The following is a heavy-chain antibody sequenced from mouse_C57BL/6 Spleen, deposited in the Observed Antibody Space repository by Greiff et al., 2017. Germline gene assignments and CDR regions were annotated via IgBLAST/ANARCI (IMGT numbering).Heavy chain of an antibody. CDR3: PSIDY. V-gene: IGHV1-69*01. J-gene: IGHJ2*01. CDR2: IDPADSYT. Sequence: QVQLQQPGAELVMPGASVKLSCKASGYTFTSYWMHWVKQRPGQGLEWIGEIDPADSYTNYNQKFKSKSTLTVDKSSSTAYMQLSSLTSEDSAVYYCPSIDYWGQGTTLTVSS. CDR1: GYTFTSYW.